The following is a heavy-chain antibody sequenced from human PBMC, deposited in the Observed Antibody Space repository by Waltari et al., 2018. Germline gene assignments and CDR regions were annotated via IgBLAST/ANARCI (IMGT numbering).Heavy chain of an antibody. V-gene: IGHV3-30*04. CDR2: ISYDGTTE. D-gene: IGHD2-2*01. J-gene: IGHJ4*02. Sequence: QVQVVESGGGVVQPGRALRLSCAASGFTFSSYAMHWVRQAPGKGLEWVAVISYDGTTEYYADSVQGRFTVSRDNSKNTLFLQMNRLRPEDTAVYYCARGGIVLVPAALDYWGQGTLLTVSS. CDR3: ARGGIVLVPAALDY. CDR1: GFTFSSYA.